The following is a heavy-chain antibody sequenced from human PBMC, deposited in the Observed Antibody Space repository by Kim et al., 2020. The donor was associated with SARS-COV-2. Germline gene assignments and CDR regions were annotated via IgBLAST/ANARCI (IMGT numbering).Heavy chain of an antibody. D-gene: IGHD4-17*01. Sequence: NPSLKSRVTISVDTSKNQFSLKLSSVTAADTAVYYCARGHTVTTNDAFDIWGQGTMVTVSS. V-gene: IGHV4-34*01. J-gene: IGHJ3*02. CDR3: ARGHTVTTNDAFDI.